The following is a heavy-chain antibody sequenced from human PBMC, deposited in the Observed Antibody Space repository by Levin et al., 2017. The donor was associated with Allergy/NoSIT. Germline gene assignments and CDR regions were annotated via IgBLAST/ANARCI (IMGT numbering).Heavy chain of an antibody. CDR2: IYQTGST. CDR1: GGSISDNYW. CDR3: ASGTSFKWDY. J-gene: IGHJ4*02. D-gene: IGHD1-26*01. V-gene: IGHV4-4*02. Sequence: SETLSLTCAISGGSISDNYWWSWVRQSPGKGLEWIAEIYQTGSTNYNPSLKSRVTISIDNDKNDVSLQLTSVTAADTALYYCASGTSFKWDYWGQGTLVTVSS.